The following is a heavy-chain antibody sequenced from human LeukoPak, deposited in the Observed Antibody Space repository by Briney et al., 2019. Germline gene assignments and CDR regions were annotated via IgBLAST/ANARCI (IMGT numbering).Heavy chain of an antibody. CDR1: GGSFSGYY. Sequence: SETLSLTCAVYGGSFSGYYWSWIRQPPGKGLEWIGEINHSGSTNYNPSLKSRVTISVDTSKNQFSLKLSSVTAADTAVYCCASGIAVAGTMDYWGQGTLVTVSS. CDR2: INHSGST. V-gene: IGHV4-34*01. CDR3: ASGIAVAGTMDY. D-gene: IGHD6-19*01. J-gene: IGHJ4*02.